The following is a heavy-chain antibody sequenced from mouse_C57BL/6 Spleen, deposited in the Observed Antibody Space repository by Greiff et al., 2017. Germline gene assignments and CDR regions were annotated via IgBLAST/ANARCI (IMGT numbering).Heavy chain of an antibody. Sequence: VQRVESGAELAKPGASVKLSCKASGYTFTSYWMHWVKQRPGQGLEWIGYINPSSGYTKYNQKFKDKATLTADKSSSTAYMQLSSLTYEDSAVYYCAIYYDYDGGFAYWGQGTLVTVSA. J-gene: IGHJ3*01. CDR3: AIYYDYDGGFAY. D-gene: IGHD2-4*01. CDR1: GYTFTSYW. CDR2: INPSSGYT. V-gene: IGHV1-7*01.